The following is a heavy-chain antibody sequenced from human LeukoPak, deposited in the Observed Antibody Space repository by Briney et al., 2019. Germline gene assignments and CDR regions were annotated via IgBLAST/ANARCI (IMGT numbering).Heavy chain of an antibody. CDR1: GGSISS. Sequence: SETLSLTCTVSGGSISSFYWSWFYWSWIRQPPGKRLEWIGYIYFSGSTNYNPSLKSRVTISVDTSKNQFSLKLSSVTAADTAVYYCARGVVAAPQTFDYWGQGTLVTVSS. V-gene: IGHV4-61*08. CDR3: ARGVVAAPQTFDY. J-gene: IGHJ4*02. CDR2: IYFSGST. D-gene: IGHD2-15*01.